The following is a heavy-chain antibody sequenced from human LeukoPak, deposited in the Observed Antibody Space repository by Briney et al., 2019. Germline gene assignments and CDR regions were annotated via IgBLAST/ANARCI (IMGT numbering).Heavy chain of an antibody. V-gene: IGHV3-30*19. CDR1: GFTFSSYD. J-gene: IGHJ4*02. CDR2: ISYDGSNK. CDR3: ARDQVVRGVISLYFDY. Sequence: PGGSLRLSCAASGFTFSSYDIHWVRQAPGKGLEWVAGISYDGSNKYYADSVKGRFTIFRDNSKNTLYLQMNSLRAEDTAVYYCARDQVVRGVISLYFDYWGQGTLVTVSS. D-gene: IGHD3-10*01.